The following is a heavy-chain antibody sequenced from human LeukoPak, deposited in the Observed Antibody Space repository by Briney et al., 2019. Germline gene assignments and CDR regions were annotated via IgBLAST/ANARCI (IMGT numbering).Heavy chain of an antibody. D-gene: IGHD3-22*01. J-gene: IGHJ4*02. CDR2: IYYSGST. Sequence: SETLSLTCTVSGGSINSRSHYWSWIRQPPGKGLEWIGYIYYSGSTYYNPSLKSRVTISVDTSKNQFSLKLSSVTAADTAVYYCARASYYYDSSGYYKGRDYFDYWGQGTLVTVSS. V-gene: IGHV4-30-4*01. CDR3: ARASYYYDSSGYYKGRDYFDY. CDR1: GGSINSRSHY.